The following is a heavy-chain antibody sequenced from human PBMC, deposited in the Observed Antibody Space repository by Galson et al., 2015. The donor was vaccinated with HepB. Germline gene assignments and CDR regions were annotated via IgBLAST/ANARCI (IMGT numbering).Heavy chain of an antibody. J-gene: IGHJ6*02. D-gene: IGHD2-15*01. CDR3: ARRHIYGSGLYSMDV. Sequence: QSGAEVKKPGESLKISCEASGYKFSMYWIGWVRQMPGRGLEWMGTIYPSASETRYCPSFQGQVTISADKSINTAYLQWSSLKASDTAIYYCARRHIYGSGLYSMDVWGQGTTVTVSS. CDR2: IYPSASET. V-gene: IGHV5-51*01. CDR1: GYKFSMYW.